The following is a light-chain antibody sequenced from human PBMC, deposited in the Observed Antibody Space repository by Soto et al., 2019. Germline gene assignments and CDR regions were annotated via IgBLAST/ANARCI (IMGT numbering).Light chain of an antibody. J-gene: IGKJ2*01. CDR3: QHYNNWPPYT. Sequence: EILMTQSPPTLSLFPGEGATLSCRASQSIGTNLAWYQQKPGQGPRLLIYGASSRATGIPARFSGSGSGTEFTLTISSLQSEDFAVYYSQHYNNWPPYTLGQGTKLEI. V-gene: IGKV3-15*01. CDR2: GAS. CDR1: QSIGTN.